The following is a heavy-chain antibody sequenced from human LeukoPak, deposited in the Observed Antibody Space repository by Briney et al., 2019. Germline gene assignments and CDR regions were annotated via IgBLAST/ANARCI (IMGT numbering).Heavy chain of an antibody. Sequence: GGSLRLSCAASGFTFSSYSMNWVRQAPGKGLEWVSSISSSSSTIYYLDSVKGRFTISRDNAKNSLYLQMNSLRDEDTAVYYCARSLTVTTSSDYWGQGTLVTVSS. J-gene: IGHJ4*02. D-gene: IGHD4-17*01. V-gene: IGHV3-48*02. CDR2: ISSSSSTI. CDR1: GFTFSSYS. CDR3: ARSLTVTTSSDY.